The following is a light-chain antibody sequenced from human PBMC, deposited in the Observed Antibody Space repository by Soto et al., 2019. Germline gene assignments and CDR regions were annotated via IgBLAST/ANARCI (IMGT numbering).Light chain of an antibody. J-gene: IGKJ4*01. CDR1: QSISSN. CDR2: GAA. Sequence: ERVMTHSPAIRSVSPGERATLSCRANQSISSNLAWYQQKPGQAPRLLISGAATRATGIPARFSGSGSGTDFTLTINSLQSEDFAVYYCQMYNNWVGTFGGGTKVDIK. V-gene: IGKV3-15*01. CDR3: QMYNNWVGT.